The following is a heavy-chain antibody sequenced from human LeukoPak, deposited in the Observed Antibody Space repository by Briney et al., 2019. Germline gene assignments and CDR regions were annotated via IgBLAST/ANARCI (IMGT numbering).Heavy chain of an antibody. CDR1: GGSISSTGSF. Sequence: SETLSLTCTVSGGSISSTGSFWGWIRQPPGKGLEWIGSIYSGGITYYNPSLKSRVTISLDTSKNQFSLKLSSVTAADTAMYYCARVSRGNSVGGDYWGQGTLVTVSS. V-gene: IGHV4-39*07. CDR2: IYSGGIT. CDR3: ARVSRGNSVGGDY. D-gene: IGHD4-23*01. J-gene: IGHJ4*02.